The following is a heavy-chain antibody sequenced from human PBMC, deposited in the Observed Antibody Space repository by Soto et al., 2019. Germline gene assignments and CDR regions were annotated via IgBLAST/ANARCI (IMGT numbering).Heavy chain of an antibody. J-gene: IGHJ5*02. D-gene: IGHD2-2*01. Sequence: QVQLVQSGSEVKMPGSSVKVSCKTSGGTFSRHAINWVRQAPGQGLEWMGGIIPMFGTTNYAQKFKCRVTISADESTSTAYMELSSLRSEDAAVYYCARAVIHGSSCYFWFGPWGQGTLVTVSS. V-gene: IGHV1-69*01. CDR2: IIPMFGTT. CDR3: ARAVIHGSSCYFWFGP. CDR1: GGTFSRHA.